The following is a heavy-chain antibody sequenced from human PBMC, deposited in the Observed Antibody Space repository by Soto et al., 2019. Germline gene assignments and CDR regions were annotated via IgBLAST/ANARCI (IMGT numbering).Heavy chain of an antibody. V-gene: IGHV1-69*13. Sequence: SVKVSCKDXRVTFSSYAISLLRHYPGQGLEWMGGIIPIFGTANYAQKFQGRVTITADESTSTAYMELSSLRSEDTAVYYCARVIVDTTLIGPLGYWGQGTLVTVSS. CDR3: ARVIVDTTLIGPLGY. D-gene: IGHD2-21*01. CDR2: IIPIFGTA. CDR1: RVTFSSYA. J-gene: IGHJ4*02.